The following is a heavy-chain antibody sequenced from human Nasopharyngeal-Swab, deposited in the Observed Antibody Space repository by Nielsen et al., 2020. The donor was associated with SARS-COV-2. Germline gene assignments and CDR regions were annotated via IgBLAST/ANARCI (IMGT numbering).Heavy chain of an antibody. CDR1: GFTFSSFW. V-gene: IGHV3-74*01. Sequence: GESLKISCTASGFTFSSFWMHWVRQAPGKGLVWVSRLNSDGSSTSYADSVQGRFTISRDNAKNTLFLQMNSVRVEDTAVYYCAGQSPEGYYYYYMDVWGTGTTVTVSS. CDR2: LNSDGSST. J-gene: IGHJ6*03. CDR3: AGQSPEGYYYYYMDV.